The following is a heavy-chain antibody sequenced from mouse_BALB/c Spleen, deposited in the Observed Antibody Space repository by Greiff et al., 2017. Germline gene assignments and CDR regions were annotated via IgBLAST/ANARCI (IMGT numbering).Heavy chain of an antibody. V-gene: IGHV14-3*02. CDR3: ASWGNSDYFDY. CDR2: IDPANGNT. D-gene: IGHD2-1*01. Sequence: EVKLMESGAELVKPGASVKLSCTASGFNIKDTYMHWVKQRPEQGLEWIGRIDPANGNTKYDPKFQGKATITADTSSNTAYLQLSSLTSEDTAVYYCASWGNSDYFDYWGQGTTLTVSS. CDR1: GFNIKDTY. J-gene: IGHJ2*01.